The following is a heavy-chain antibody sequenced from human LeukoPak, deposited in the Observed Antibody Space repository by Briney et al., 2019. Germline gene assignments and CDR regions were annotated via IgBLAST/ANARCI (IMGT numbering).Heavy chain of an antibody. CDR3: ARGCGHTYGCSGAFDI. J-gene: IGHJ3*02. D-gene: IGHD5-18*01. CDR1: GGSISSGGYY. Sequence: KPSETLSLTCTVSGGSISSGGYYWSWIRQHPGKGLEWIGYIYYSGSTYYDPSLKSRVTISVDTSKNQFSLKLSSVTAADTAVYYCARGCGHTYGCSGAFDIWGQGTVVTVSS. CDR2: IYYSGST. V-gene: IGHV4-31*03.